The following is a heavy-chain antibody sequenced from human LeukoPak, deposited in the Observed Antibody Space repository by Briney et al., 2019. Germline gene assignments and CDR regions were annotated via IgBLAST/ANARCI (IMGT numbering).Heavy chain of an antibody. J-gene: IGHJ4*02. D-gene: IGHD3-22*01. CDR3: ARVYYYDSSGLFSYYFDY. CDR2: MNWNGGST. CDR1: GFTFYDYG. V-gene: IGHV3-20*04. Sequence: GGSLRLSCAASGFTFYDYGMSWVRQAPGKGLEWVSGMNWNGGSTGYADSVKGRFTISRDNAKNSLYLQMNSLRAEDTALYYCARVYYYDSSGLFSYYFDYGGQGTLVTVSS.